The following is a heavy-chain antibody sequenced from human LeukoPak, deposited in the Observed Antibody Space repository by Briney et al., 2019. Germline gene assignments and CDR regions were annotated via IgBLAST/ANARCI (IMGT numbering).Heavy chain of an antibody. J-gene: IGHJ4*02. D-gene: IGHD2-15*01. Sequence: GRSVRVFREASGYTLSHYHTHWVPHAPGQGLEWIGSLNHNTCDTPLAEKFKGRVTMNRDTSITVGYMELSSLTFDDTAVYYCARDPDSGPDLWGQGTLVTV. V-gene: IGHV1-2*02. CDR1: GYTLSHYH. CDR3: ARDPDSGPDL. CDR2: LNHNTCDT.